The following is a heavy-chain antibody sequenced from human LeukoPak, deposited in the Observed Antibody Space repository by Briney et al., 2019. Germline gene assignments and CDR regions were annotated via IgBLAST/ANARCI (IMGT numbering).Heavy chain of an antibody. J-gene: IGHJ4*02. V-gene: IGHV4-39*07. CDR3: ATTRGFYGDYLDY. CDR2: INHSGST. D-gene: IGHD4-17*01. Sequence: SETLSLTCTVSGGSISSSSYYWGWIRQPPGKGLEWIGEINHSGSTNYNPSLKSRVTISVDTSKNQFSLKLSSVTAADTAVYYCATTRGFYGDYLDYWGQGTLVTVSS. CDR1: GGSISSSSYY.